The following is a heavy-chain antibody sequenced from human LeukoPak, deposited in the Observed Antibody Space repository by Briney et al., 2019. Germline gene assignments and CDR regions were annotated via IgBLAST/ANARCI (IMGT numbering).Heavy chain of an antibody. CDR1: GGSISSYY. CDR2: FYNSGST. D-gene: IGHD3-9*01. J-gene: IGHJ4*02. V-gene: IGHV4-59*08. Sequence: PSETLSLTCTVSGGSISSYYWSWIRQPPGKGLEWTGYFYNSGSTNYNPSLKSRVTISVDTSKNQFSLKLSSVTAADTAVYYCARHKRARVLRYFDETGVRLGFDYWGQGTLVTVSS. CDR3: ARHKRARVLRYFDETGVRLGFDY.